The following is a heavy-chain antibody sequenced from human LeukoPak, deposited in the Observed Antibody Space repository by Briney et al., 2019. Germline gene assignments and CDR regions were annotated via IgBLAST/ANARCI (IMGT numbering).Heavy chain of an antibody. CDR3: ARAVWYSSSRGSFDY. CDR1: GYTFTSYY. CDR2: INPSGGST. J-gene: IGHJ4*02. Sequence: ASVKVSCKASGYTFTSYYMHWVRQAPGQGLEWMGIINPSGGSTSYAQKFQGRVTMTTDTSTSTAYMELRSLRSDDTAVYYCARAVWYSSSRGSFDYWGQGTLVTVSS. V-gene: IGHV1-46*01. D-gene: IGHD6-13*01.